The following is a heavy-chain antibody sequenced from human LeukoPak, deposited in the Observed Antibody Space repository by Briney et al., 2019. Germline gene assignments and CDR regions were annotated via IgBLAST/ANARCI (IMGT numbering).Heavy chain of an antibody. V-gene: IGHV4-59*01. CDR1: GGSISRYY. CDR2: IYYSGST. CDR3: ARGGDSGYDFFY. J-gene: IGHJ4*02. Sequence: SETLSLTCTVSGGSISRYYWSWIRQPPGKGLEWIGYIYYSGSTNYNPSLKSRVTISVDTSKNQFSLKLSSVTAADTAVYYCARGGDSGYDFFYWGQGTLVTVSS. D-gene: IGHD5-12*01.